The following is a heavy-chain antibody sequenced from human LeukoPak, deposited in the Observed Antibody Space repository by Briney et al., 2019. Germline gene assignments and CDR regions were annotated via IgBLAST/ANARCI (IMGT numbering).Heavy chain of an antibody. D-gene: IGHD3-22*01. V-gene: IGHV4-34*01. CDR1: GGSFSGYY. J-gene: IGHJ6*03. CDR3: ARGRQEVSMIVVVMTAVSYYLDV. CDR2: INPSGRI. Sequence: SETLSLTCAVYGGSFSGYYWTWIRQAPGKGLEWIGEINPSGRISYNPSLKSRLTISVDASKNQFSLNLRSLTSADTAVYYCARGRQEVSMIVVVMTAVSYYLDVWGKGTTVTVS.